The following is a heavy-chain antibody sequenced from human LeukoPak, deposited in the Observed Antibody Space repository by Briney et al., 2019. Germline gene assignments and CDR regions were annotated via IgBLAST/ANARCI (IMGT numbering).Heavy chain of an antibody. CDR3: ARETPYYYDSSDAFDI. Sequence: GGSLRLSCAASGFTFSSYWMSWVRQAPGKGLEWVASIKHDGSEKYYVDSVKGRFTISRDNAKKSLYLQMNSLRAEDTAVYYCARETPYYYDSSDAFDIWGQGTMVTVSS. CDR2: IKHDGSEK. J-gene: IGHJ3*02. D-gene: IGHD3-22*01. CDR1: GFTFSSYW. V-gene: IGHV3-7*03.